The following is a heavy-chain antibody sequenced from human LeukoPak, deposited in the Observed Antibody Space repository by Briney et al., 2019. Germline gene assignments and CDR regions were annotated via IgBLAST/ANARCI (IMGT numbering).Heavy chain of an antibody. J-gene: IGHJ4*02. CDR2: ISWNSGSI. CDR3: AKDRDYSSSGAAVDY. CDR1: GFIFDDYA. Sequence: PARSLSLSCAASGFIFDDYAMHWVRQAPGKGLEWVSGISWNSGSIGYADSVKGRFTISRDNAKNSLYLQMNSLRAEDTALYYCAKDRDYSSSGAAVDYWGQGTLVTVSS. D-gene: IGHD6-6*01. V-gene: IGHV3-9*01.